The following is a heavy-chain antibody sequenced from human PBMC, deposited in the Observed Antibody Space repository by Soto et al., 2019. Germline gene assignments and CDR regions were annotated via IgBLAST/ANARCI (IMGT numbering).Heavy chain of an antibody. D-gene: IGHD6-13*01. V-gene: IGHV3-13*01. CDR2: IGTAGDT. CDR1: GFTFSSYD. J-gene: IGHJ6*02. CDR3: ARDRVLAAAGKKYYYYGMDV. Sequence: GGSLRLSCAASGFTFSSYDMHWVRQATGKGLEWVSAIGTAGDTYYPGSVKGRFTISRENAKNSLYLQMNSLRAEDTAVYYCARDRVLAAAGKKYYYYGMDVWGQGTTVTVSS.